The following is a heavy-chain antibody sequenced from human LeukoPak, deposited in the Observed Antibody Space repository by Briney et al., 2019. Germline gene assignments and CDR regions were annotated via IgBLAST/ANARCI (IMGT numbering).Heavy chain of an antibody. Sequence: ASVKVSCKASGGTFSSYAISWVRQAPGQGLEWMGGIIPSFGTANYAQKFQARVTITADKSTSTAYMELSSLRSEDKAVYYCAREPIAVAGYYYYYGMDVWGQGTTVTVSS. J-gene: IGHJ6*02. CDR2: IIPSFGTA. CDR3: AREPIAVAGYYYYYGMDV. CDR1: GGTFSSYA. D-gene: IGHD6-19*01. V-gene: IGHV1-69*06.